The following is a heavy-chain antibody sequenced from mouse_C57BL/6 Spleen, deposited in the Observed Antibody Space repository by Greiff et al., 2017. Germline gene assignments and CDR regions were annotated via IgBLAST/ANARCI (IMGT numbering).Heavy chain of an antibody. D-gene: IGHD4-1*01. CDR3: AREGVTGTHWYFDV. J-gene: IGHJ1*03. Sequence: QVQLQQSGPELVKPGASVKISCKASGYAFSSSWMNWVKQRPGKGLEWIGRIYPGDGDTNYNGKFKGKATLTADKSSSTAYMQLSSLTSEDSAVYFCAREGVTGTHWYFDVWGTGTTVTVSS. CDR2: IYPGDGDT. V-gene: IGHV1-82*01. CDR1: GYAFSSSW.